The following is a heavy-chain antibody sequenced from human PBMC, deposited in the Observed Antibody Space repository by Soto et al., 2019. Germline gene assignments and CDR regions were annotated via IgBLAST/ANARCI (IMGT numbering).Heavy chain of an antibody. CDR2: ISSNGGST. CDR1: GFTFSSYA. D-gene: IGHD5-12*01. CDR3: ARGSMDSGYDSTGSFDY. Sequence: PGGSLRLSCAASGFTFSSYAMHWVRQAPGKGLEYVSAISSNGGSTYYANSVKGRFTISRDNSKNTLYLQMGSLRAEDMAVYYCARGSMDSGYDSTGSFDYWGQGTLVTVSS. J-gene: IGHJ4*02. V-gene: IGHV3-64*01.